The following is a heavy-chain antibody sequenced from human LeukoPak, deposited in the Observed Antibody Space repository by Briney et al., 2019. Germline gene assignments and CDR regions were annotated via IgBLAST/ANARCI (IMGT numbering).Heavy chain of an antibody. Sequence: ASVKVSCKASGFTFTWSAVQWVRQARGQRLEWIGWIVVGSGNTKYAQTFQERVTITRDMSTSTAYMELSSLRSEDTAVYYCSAGFGSSWYDCYFDLWGRGTLVTVSS. CDR3: SAGFGSSWYDCYFDL. CDR2: IVVGSGNT. CDR1: GFTFTWSA. J-gene: IGHJ2*01. D-gene: IGHD6-13*01. V-gene: IGHV1-58*01.